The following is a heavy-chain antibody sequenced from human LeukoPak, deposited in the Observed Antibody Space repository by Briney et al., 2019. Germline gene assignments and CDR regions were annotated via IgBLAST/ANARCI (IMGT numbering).Heavy chain of an antibody. CDR2: ISGSGGST. CDR3: AKALTIYYGSGSSDY. J-gene: IGHJ4*02. CDR1: GLTFRDYA. Sequence: GGSLRLSCAASGLTFRDYAMSWVRQAPGKGLEWVSAISGSGGSTYYADSVKGRFTISRDNSKNTLYLQMNSLRAEDTAVYYCAKALTIYYGSGSSDYWGQGTLVTVSS. V-gene: IGHV3-23*01. D-gene: IGHD3-10*01.